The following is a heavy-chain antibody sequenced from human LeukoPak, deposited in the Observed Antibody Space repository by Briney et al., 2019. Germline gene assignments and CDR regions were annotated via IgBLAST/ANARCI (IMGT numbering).Heavy chain of an antibody. V-gene: IGHV4-61*02. CDR2: IYTSGST. CDR3: AREDMRGFDY. J-gene: IGHJ4*02. CDR1: GGSISSGSYY. Sequence: SGTLSLTCTVSGGSISSGSYYWSWIRQPAGKGLEWIGRIYTSGSTNYNPSLKSRVTISVDTSKNQFSLKLSSVTAADTAVYYCAREDMRGFDYWGQGTLVTVSS.